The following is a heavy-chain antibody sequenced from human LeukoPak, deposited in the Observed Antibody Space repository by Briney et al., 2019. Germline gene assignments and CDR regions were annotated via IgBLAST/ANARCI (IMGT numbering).Heavy chain of an antibody. CDR3: ATSNDAKIAPFDH. CDR1: GVSMSAYQ. J-gene: IGHJ4*02. D-gene: IGHD2-21*01. Sequence: SETLSLTCTVSGVSMSAYQWSWVRQSPEKGLEWIGCINTKGETSYNPSLKSRVTTSVDTSKSQFSLRLTPATAADTAVYYCATSNDAKIAPFDHWGQGAPVTVSS. CDR2: INTKGET. V-gene: IGHV4-4*09.